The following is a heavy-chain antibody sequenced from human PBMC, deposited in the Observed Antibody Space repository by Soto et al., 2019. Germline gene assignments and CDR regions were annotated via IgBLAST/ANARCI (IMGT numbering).Heavy chain of an antibody. CDR1: GFTFSSYA. CDR2: ISGSGGST. V-gene: IGHV3-23*01. D-gene: IGHD5-12*01. Sequence: GGSLRLSCAASGFTFSSYAMSWVRQAPGKGLEWVSAISGSGGSTYYADSVKGRFTISRDNSKNTLYLQMNSLRAEDTAVYYCAKGLGFEVATILTHYYYYYGMDVWGQGTTVTVSS. CDR3: AKGLGFEVATILTHYYYYYGMDV. J-gene: IGHJ6*02.